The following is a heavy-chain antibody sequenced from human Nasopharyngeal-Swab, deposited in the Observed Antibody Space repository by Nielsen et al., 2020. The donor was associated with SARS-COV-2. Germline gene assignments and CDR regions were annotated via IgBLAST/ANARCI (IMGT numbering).Heavy chain of an antibody. CDR1: GYTFTSYD. CDR2: MNPNSGNT. D-gene: IGHD3-10*01. J-gene: IGHJ6*02. CDR3: ATSSVFGELLGYYYGMDV. V-gene: IGHV1-8*01. Sequence: ASVKVSCKASGYTFTSYDINWVRQATGQGLEWMGWMNPNSGNTGYAQKLQGRVTMTRNTSISTAYMELSSLRSEDTAVYYCATSSVFGELLGYYYGMDVWGQGTTVTVSS.